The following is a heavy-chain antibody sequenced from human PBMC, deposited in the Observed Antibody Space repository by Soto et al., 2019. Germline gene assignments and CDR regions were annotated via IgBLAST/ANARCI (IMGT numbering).Heavy chain of an antibody. J-gene: IGHJ2*01. V-gene: IGHV3-33*01. Sequence: QVQLVESGGGVVQPGRSRRLSCAASGFTFSSYGMHWVRQAPGKGLEWVAVIWYDGSNKYYADSVKGGFTISRDNSENRLCGKMNSLGAEDTAGYYCARGGIAVAGSVRRYFALWGRGTMITVSS. CDR1: GFTFSSYG. CDR2: IWYDGSNK. D-gene: IGHD6-19*01. CDR3: ARGGIAVAGSVRRYFAL.